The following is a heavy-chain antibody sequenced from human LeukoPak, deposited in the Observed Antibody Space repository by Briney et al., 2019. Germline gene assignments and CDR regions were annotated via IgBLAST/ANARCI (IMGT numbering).Heavy chain of an antibody. CDR1: GYSFTNYW. J-gene: IGHJ4*02. CDR3: ARHPSPEIIMNFDY. D-gene: IGHD3-16*01. V-gene: IGHV5-51*01. Sequence: GESLKISCKGSGYSFTNYWVGWVRQMPGKGLEWMGIIYPGDSDTRYSPSFQGQVTISADKSISTAYLQWSSLKASDTAMYYCARHPSPEIIMNFDYWGQGTLVTVSS. CDR2: IYPGDSDT.